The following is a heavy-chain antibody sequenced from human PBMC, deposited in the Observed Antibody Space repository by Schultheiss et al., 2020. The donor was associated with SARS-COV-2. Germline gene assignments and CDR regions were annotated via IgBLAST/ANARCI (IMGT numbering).Heavy chain of an antibody. Sequence: GESLKISCAASGFTFNRHYMTWVRQAPGKGLEWLANIKQDGSEEFHVDSLRGRFTISRDNANNFLFLQINSLRAEDTAVYYCVRESRLGRADDAFDIWGQGTMVTVSS. CDR3: VRESRLGRADDAFDI. D-gene: IGHD7-27*01. V-gene: IGHV3-7*05. J-gene: IGHJ3*02. CDR2: IKQDGSEE. CDR1: GFTFNRHY.